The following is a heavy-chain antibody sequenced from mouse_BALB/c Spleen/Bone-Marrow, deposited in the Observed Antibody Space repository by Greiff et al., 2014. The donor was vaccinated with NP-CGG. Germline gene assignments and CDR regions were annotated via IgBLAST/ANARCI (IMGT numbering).Heavy chain of an antibody. Sequence: EVKVEESGGGLAQPGGSRKLSCAASGFTFSSFGMHWVRQAPEKGLEWVAYISSGSSTIFYADTVKGRFTVSRDNPKNTLFLQMTSLRSEDTAMYYCTRGGNWDDFDYWGQGTTLTVSS. CDR2: ISSGSSTI. V-gene: IGHV5-17*02. CDR3: TRGGNWDDFDY. D-gene: IGHD4-1*01. CDR1: GFTFSSFG. J-gene: IGHJ2*01.